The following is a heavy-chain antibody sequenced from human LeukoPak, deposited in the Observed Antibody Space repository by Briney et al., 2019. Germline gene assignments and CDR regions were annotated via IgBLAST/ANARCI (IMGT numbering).Heavy chain of an antibody. D-gene: IGHD3-22*01. CDR1: GFTFSSYN. CDR2: ISSSSSYI. V-gene: IGHV3-21*06. J-gene: IGHJ5*02. CDR3: ARDRLVFITPNWFDP. Sequence: SGGSLRLSCAASGFTFSSYNMNWVRQAPGKGLEGVSSISSSSSYIYYADSVKGRFTISRDNAKNSLYLQMNSLRAEDTAVYFCARDRLVFITPNWFDPSGHRTLVTVSS.